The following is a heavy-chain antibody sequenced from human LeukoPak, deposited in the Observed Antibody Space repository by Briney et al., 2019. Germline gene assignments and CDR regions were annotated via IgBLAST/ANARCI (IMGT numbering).Heavy chain of an antibody. D-gene: IGHD6-19*01. V-gene: IGHV1-8*01. CDR1: GYTFTSYD. CDR3: ARDYSSGWVYFDY. CDR2: MNPNSGNT. J-gene: IGHJ4*02. Sequence: GASVKVSCKAPGYTFTSYDINWVRQATGQGLEWMGWMNPNSGNTGYAQKFQGRVTMTRNTSISTAYMELSSLRSEDTAVYYCARDYSSGWVYFDYWGQGTLVTVSS.